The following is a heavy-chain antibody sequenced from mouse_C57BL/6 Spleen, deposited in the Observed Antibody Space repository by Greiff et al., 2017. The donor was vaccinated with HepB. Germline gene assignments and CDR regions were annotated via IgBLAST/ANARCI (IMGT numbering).Heavy chain of an antibody. CDR1: GYTFTEYT. Sequence: LVKPGASVKLSCKASGYTFTEYTIHWVKQRSGQGLEWIGWFYPGSGSIKYNEKFKDKATLTADKSSSTVYMELSRLTSEDSAVYFCARQPNYYGSSYGFDYWGQGTTLTVSS. D-gene: IGHD1-1*01. J-gene: IGHJ2*01. CDR2: FYPGSGSI. V-gene: IGHV1-62-2*01. CDR3: ARQPNYYGSSYGFDY.